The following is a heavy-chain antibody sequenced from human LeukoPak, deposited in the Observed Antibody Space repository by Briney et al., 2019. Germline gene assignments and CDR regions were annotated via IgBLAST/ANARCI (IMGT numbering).Heavy chain of an antibody. CDR3: ARRNYYDSSGYSPWYFDY. Sequence: GESLKISRKGSGYSFTSYWIGWVRQMPGKGLEWMGIIYPGDSDTRYSPSFQGQVTISADKSISTAYLQWSSLKASDTAMYYCARRNYYDSSGYSPWYFDYWGQGTLVTVSS. V-gene: IGHV5-51*01. J-gene: IGHJ4*02. CDR2: IYPGDSDT. CDR1: GYSFTSYW. D-gene: IGHD3-22*01.